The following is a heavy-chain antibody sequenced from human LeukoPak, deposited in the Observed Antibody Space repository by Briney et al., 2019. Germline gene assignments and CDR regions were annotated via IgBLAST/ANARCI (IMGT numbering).Heavy chain of an antibody. J-gene: IGHJ4*02. CDR3: ARDRIYGSGSPLGY. CDR2: IKQDGSEK. Sequence: GGSLRLSCAASGFTFSSYSMNWVRQAPGKGLEWVANIKQDGSEKYYVDSVKGRFTISRDNAKNSLYLQMNSLRAEDTAVYYCARDRIYGSGSPLGYWGQGTLVTVSS. V-gene: IGHV3-7*01. D-gene: IGHD3-10*01. CDR1: GFTFSSYS.